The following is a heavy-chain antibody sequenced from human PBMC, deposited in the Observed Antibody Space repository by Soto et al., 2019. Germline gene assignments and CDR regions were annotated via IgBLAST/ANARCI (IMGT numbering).Heavy chain of an antibody. Sequence: PSEPLSLTCAVYGGSFSGDYWSWIHQPPGKGLEWIGEINHSGSTNYNPSLKSRVTISVDTSKNQFSLKLSSVSAADTAVYYCATGRGVRGVIITTYYYYGLDVWGQGTTVT. D-gene: IGHD3-10*01. V-gene: IGHV4-34*01. CDR3: ATGRGVRGVIITTYYYYGLDV. CDR1: GGSFSGDY. CDR2: INHSGST. J-gene: IGHJ6*02.